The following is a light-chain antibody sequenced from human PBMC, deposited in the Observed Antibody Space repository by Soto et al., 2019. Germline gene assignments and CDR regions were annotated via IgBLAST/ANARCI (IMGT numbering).Light chain of an antibody. Sequence: EIVLTQSPGTLSLSLGERATLSCRARQSVSSSYLAWYQQKPGQAPRLLIYGASSRATGLPQRFSGSGSGTDVILTISRLEPEDFAVYCCQQYCSSPVTFGQGTKVDIK. V-gene: IGKV3-20*01. J-gene: IGKJ1*01. CDR2: GAS. CDR1: QSVSSSY. CDR3: QQYCSSPVT.